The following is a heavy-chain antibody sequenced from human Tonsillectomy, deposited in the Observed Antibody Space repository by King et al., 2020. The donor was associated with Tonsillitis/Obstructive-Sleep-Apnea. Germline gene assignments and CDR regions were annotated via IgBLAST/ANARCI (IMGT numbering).Heavy chain of an antibody. Sequence: VQLVESGGGLVQPGGSLRLSCAASGFTFSSYAMSWVRQAPGKGLEWVSAISGSGGSTYYADSVKGRFTISRDNSKKTLYLQMNSLRAEDTAVYYCAKSRGRTRQLWLMMDYYYMDVWGKGTTVTVSS. J-gene: IGHJ6*03. CDR3: AKSRGRTRQLWLMMDYYYMDV. V-gene: IGHV3-23*04. CDR1: GFTFSSYA. D-gene: IGHD5-18*01. CDR2: ISGSGGST.